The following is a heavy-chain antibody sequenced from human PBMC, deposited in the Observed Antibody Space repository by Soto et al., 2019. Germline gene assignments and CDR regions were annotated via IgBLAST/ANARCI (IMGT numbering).Heavy chain of an antibody. CDR3: ARGVVSRSWYQVDY. CDR1: GYTFTGYY. D-gene: IGHD6-13*01. CDR2: INPNSGGA. V-gene: IGHV1-2*04. J-gene: IGHJ4*02. Sequence: ASVKVSCKASGYTFTGYYMHWVRQAPGQGLEWMGWINPNSGGANYAQKFQGWVTMTRDTSISTAYMELSRLRSDDTAVYYCARGVVSRSWYQVDYWGQGTLVTVSS.